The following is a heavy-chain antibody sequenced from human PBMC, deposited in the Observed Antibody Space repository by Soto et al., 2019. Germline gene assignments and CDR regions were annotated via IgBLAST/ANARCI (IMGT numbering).Heavy chain of an antibody. J-gene: IGHJ4*02. D-gene: IGHD3-10*01. CDR1: GYTFTSYG. CDR2: ISAYNGNT. CDR3: ARSTDLWFGDHRPFDY. V-gene: IGHV1-18*01. Sequence: ASVKVSCKASGYTFTSYGISWVRQAPGQGLEWMGWISAYNGNTNYAQKLQGRVTMTTDTSTSTAYMELRSLRSDDTAVYYCARSTDLWFGDHRPFDYWGQGTLVTASS.